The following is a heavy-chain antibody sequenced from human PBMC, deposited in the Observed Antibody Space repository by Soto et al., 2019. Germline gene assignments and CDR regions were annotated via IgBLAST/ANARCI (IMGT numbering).Heavy chain of an antibody. CDR2: INSDGSST. J-gene: IGHJ4*02. CDR1: GFTFTSYW. V-gene: IGHV3-74*01. CDR3: ARGAYYFVY. Sequence: LRLSCAASGFTFTSYWVHWVRQAPGKGLVWVSRINSDGSSTSYADSVKGRFTISRDNAKNTLYLQMNSLREEDTAVYYCARGAYYFVYWGQGILVTVSS.